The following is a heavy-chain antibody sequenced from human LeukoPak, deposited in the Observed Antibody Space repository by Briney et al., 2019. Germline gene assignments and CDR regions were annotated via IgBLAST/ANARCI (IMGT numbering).Heavy chain of an antibody. J-gene: IGHJ4*02. CDR3: ARGSGYSYGYFTGWGAPFDY. Sequence: GGSLRLSCAASGFTFSSYSMNWVRQAPGKGLEWVSSISSSSSYIYYADSVKGRFTISRDNAKNSLYLQMNSLRAEDTAVYYCARGSGYSYGYFTGWGAPFDYWGQGTLVTVSS. V-gene: IGHV3-21*01. CDR2: ISSSSSYI. D-gene: IGHD5-18*01. CDR1: GFTFSSYS.